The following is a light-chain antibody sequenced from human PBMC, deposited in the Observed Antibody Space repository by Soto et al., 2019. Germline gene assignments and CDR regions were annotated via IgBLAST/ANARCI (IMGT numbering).Light chain of an antibody. V-gene: IGKV1-5*03. J-gene: IGKJ1*01. CDR1: QSISNW. Sequence: DIQMTQSPSTLSASVGDRVTITCRASQSISNWLAWYQQKPGKAPKLLIYKASGLESGVPSRFSGSGSGTEFTLTISSLQPDDFASYYCQQYNNYPRTFGQGTKVEIK. CDR3: QQYNNYPRT. CDR2: KAS.